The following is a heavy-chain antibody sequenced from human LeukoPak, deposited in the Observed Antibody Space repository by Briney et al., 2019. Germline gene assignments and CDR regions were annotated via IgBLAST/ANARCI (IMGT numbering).Heavy chain of an antibody. D-gene: IGHD6-19*01. V-gene: IGHV3-30-3*01. J-gene: IGHJ4*02. CDR1: GFTFSSYA. Sequence: GGSLRLSCAASGFTFSSYAMRWVRQAPGKGLEWVAVISYDGSNKYYADSVKGRFTISRDNSKNTLYLQMNSLRAEDTAVYYCARGDSSGWYYFDYWGQGTLVTVSS. CDR2: ISYDGSNK. CDR3: ARGDSSGWYYFDY.